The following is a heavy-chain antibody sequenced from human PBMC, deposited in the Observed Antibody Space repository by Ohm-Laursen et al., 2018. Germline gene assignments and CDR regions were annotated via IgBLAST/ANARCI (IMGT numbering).Heavy chain of an antibody. CDR3: ARGRGILLWFGESTKNYYFDY. CDR1: GYTFTSYD. J-gene: IGHJ4*02. Sequence: GASVKVSCNASGYTFTSYDINWVRQATGQGLEWMGWMNPNSGNTGYAQKFQGRVTMTRNTSISTAYMELSSLRSEDTAVYYCARGRGILLWFGESTKNYYFDYWGQGTLVTVSS. D-gene: IGHD3-10*01. CDR2: MNPNSGNT. V-gene: IGHV1-8*01.